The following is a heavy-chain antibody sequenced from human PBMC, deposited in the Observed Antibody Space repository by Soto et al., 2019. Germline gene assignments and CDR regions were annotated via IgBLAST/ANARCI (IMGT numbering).Heavy chain of an antibody. V-gene: IGHV1-24*01. J-gene: IGHJ6*02. Sequence: GASVKVSCKVSGYTLTELSMHWVRQAPGKGLEWMGGFDPEDGETIYAQKFQGRVTMTEDTSTDTAYMELSSLRSEDTAMYYCATPNQFTLSPDSSGYYRYYYYGMDVWGQGTTVTVSS. CDR3: ATPNQFTLSPDSSGYYRYYYYGMDV. CDR2: FDPEDGET. CDR1: GYTLTELS. D-gene: IGHD3-22*01.